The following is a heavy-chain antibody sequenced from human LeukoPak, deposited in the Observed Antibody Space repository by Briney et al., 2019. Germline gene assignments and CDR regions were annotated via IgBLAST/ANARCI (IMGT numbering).Heavy chain of an antibody. D-gene: IGHD1-26*01. CDR2: IIPIFGTA. CDR3: ARRGTRREDAFDI. V-gene: IGHV1-69*05. CDR1: GGTFIHYS. J-gene: IGHJ3*02. Sequence: EASVKVSCKASGGTFIHYSISWVRQAPGQGLEWMGGIIPIFGTANYAQKFQGRVTITTDESTSTAYMELSSLRSEDTAVYYCARRGTRREDAFDIWGQGIMVTVSS.